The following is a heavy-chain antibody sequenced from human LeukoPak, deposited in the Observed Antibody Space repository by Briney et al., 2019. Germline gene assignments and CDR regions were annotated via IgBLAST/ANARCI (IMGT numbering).Heavy chain of an antibody. V-gene: IGHV3-13*01. Sequence: GGSLRLSCAASGFTFSSYDMHWVRQATGKGLEWVSAIGTAGDTYYPGSVKGRFTISRENAKNSLYLQMNSLRAGDTAVYYCARAIQSLSSRPDWYFDLWGRGTLVTVSS. CDR3: ARAIQSLSSRPDWYFDL. CDR2: IGTAGDT. D-gene: IGHD6-13*01. CDR1: GFTFSSYD. J-gene: IGHJ2*01.